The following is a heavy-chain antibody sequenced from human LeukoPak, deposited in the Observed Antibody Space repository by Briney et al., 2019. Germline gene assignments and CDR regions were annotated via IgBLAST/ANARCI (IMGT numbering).Heavy chain of an antibody. J-gene: IGHJ4*02. V-gene: IGHV4-39*07. D-gene: IGHD3-3*01. CDR2: IYYSGST. CDR3: ARGSSGYYNY. CDR1: GGSISSSSYY. Sequence: SETLFLTCTVSGGSISSSSYYWGWIRQPPGKGLEWIGSIYYSGSTYYNPSLKSRVTISVDTSKNQFSLKLSSVTAADTAVYYCARGSSGYYNYWGQGTLVTVSS.